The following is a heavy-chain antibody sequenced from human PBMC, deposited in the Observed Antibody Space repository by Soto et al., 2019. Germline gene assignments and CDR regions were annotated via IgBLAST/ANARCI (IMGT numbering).Heavy chain of an antibody. CDR2: ITSSGSYI. D-gene: IGHD2-21*01. V-gene: IGHV3-21*01. Sequence: PGGSLRLSCAASGFTFSSYSINWVRQAPGKGLEWVSFITSSGSYIFYADSLKGRFTVPRDNSKNTVYLHMSSLRADDTAVYYCARDGPIQHHPDYWGRGTLVTVSS. CDR1: GFTFSSYS. J-gene: IGHJ4*02. CDR3: ARDGPIQHHPDY.